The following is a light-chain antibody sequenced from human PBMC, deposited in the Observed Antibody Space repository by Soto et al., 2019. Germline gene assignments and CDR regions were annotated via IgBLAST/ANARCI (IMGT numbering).Light chain of an antibody. Sequence: EIVMTQSPATLSVSPGERATLSCRASQSVSSNLAWYQQKPGQAPRLLIYGASTRATGIPARFSGSGSGTEFTLTISSLQPEDFGVYYCQQYNNWPSATFGGGTKVDIK. CDR1: QSVSSN. V-gene: IGKV3-15*01. CDR3: QQYNNWPSAT. J-gene: IGKJ4*01. CDR2: GAS.